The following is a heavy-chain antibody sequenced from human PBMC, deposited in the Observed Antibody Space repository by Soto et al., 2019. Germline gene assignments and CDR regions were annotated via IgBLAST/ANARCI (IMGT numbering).Heavy chain of an antibody. Sequence: GGSLRLSCVASGFSFSSYTMNWVRQAPGKGLEWVSGVSGNGGNTYYADSVKGRFSISRDNSKNTLYLQLNSLRAEDTAIYYCAKDRMGASGWFDPWGQGTPVTVSS. CDR3: AKDRMGASGWFDP. V-gene: IGHV3-23*01. CDR1: GFSFSSYT. CDR2: VSGNGGNT. J-gene: IGHJ5*02. D-gene: IGHD1-26*01.